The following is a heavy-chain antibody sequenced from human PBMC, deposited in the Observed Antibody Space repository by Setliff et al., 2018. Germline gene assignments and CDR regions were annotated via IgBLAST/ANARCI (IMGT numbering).Heavy chain of an antibody. CDR3: ARGGRGYSYGPRKFPFDY. J-gene: IGHJ4*02. Sequence: PVKVSCKASGGTFSSYAISWVRQAPGQGLEWMGGIIPIFGTANYAQKFQGRVTITADKSTSTAYMKLSSLRSEYTAVYYCARGGRGYSYGPRKFPFDYWGQGTLVTVSS. D-gene: IGHD5-18*01. CDR1: GGTFSSYA. V-gene: IGHV1-69*06. CDR2: IIPIFGTA.